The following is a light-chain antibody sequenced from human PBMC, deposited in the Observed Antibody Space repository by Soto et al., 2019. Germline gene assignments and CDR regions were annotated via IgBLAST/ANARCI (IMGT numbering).Light chain of an antibody. CDR2: GAS. Sequence: ETVMTQSPATLSASPGESATLSCRASQSVRSNLAWYQQKPGQAPRLLIYGASTRATGIPARFSGSGSGTEFTLSIGSLQSEDFAVYDCQQYDDWPPTFCQGTKVDIK. CDR1: QSVRSN. J-gene: IGKJ1*01. CDR3: QQYDDWPPT. V-gene: IGKV3-15*01.